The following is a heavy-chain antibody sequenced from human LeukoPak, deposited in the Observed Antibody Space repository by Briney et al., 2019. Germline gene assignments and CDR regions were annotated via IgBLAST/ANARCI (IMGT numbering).Heavy chain of an antibody. CDR3: ARETPAVRNNCFDP. D-gene: IGHD2-2*01. Sequence: PSETLSLTCTVSGGSISSSTYYWGWVRQPPGKGLEWIGSVSYSGTTYYNTSLRSRVTISIDTSRNQFSLKVTSVTAADTAVCYCARETPAVRNNCFDPWGQGTLVTVSS. CDR1: GGSISSSTYY. J-gene: IGHJ5*02. V-gene: IGHV4-39*02. CDR2: VSYSGTT.